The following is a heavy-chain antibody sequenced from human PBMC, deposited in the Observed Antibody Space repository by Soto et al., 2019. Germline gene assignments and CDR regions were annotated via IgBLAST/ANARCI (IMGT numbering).Heavy chain of an antibody. J-gene: IGHJ5*02. CDR1: GYRFSSNW. V-gene: IGHV5-10-1*01. CDR2: IDPNDSYT. Sequence: PGETLKISCKGSGYRFSSNWIRWVRQTPGKGLERMGKIDPNDSYTKYSPSFQGQVTISVDKSNSTAYLQWTSLKASDTGMYYCARHGTRCTRTGCYTFWFDPWGQGTLVTVSS. CDR3: ARHGTRCTRTGCYTFWFDP. D-gene: IGHD1-7*01.